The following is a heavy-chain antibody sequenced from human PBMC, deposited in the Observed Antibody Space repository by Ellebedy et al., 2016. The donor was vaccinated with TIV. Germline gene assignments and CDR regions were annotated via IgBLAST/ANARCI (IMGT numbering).Heavy chain of an antibody. J-gene: IGHJ5*01. Sequence: AASVKVSCKASGFTFTRSGINWVRQAPGQGLEWMGWISGYSGNTDYAQKFQGRVTMTTDTGTNTGYMELTSLTSDDTAVYYCARCSGPNWLDPWGQGTLVTVSS. CDR1: GFTFTRSG. CDR3: ARCSGPNWLDP. V-gene: IGHV1-18*04. D-gene: IGHD6-19*01. CDR2: ISGYSGNT.